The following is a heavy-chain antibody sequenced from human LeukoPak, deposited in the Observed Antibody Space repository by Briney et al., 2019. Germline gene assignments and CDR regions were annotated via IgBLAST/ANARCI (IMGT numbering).Heavy chain of an antibody. CDR3: SPTHCSGGSCYSGDAFDI. J-gene: IGHJ3*02. CDR2: INSDGSST. CDR1: GFTFSSYW. Sequence: GGSLRLSCAASGFTFSSYWMHWVRQAPGKGLVWVSRINSDGSSTSYADSVKGRFTISRDNAKNTLYLQMNSLRAEGTAVYYCSPTHCSGGSCYSGDAFDIWGQGTMVTVSS. V-gene: IGHV3-74*01. D-gene: IGHD2-15*01.